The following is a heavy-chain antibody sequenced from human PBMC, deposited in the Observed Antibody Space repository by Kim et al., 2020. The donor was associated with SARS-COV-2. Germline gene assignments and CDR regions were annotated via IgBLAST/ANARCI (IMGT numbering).Heavy chain of an antibody. J-gene: IGHJ5*02. CDR1: GGSISSGGYY. CDR2: IYYSGST. D-gene: IGHD3-3*01. CDR3: ARCLSDYDFWSGHNWFDP. Sequence: SETLSLTCTVSGGSISSGGYYWSWIRQHPGKGLEWIGYIYYSGSTYYNPSLKSRVTISVDTSKNQFSLKLSSVTAADTAVYYCARCLSDYDFWSGHNWFDPWGQGTLVTVSS. V-gene: IGHV4-31*03.